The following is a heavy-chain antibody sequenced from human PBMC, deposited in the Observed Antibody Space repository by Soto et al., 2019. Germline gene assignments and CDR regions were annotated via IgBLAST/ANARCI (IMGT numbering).Heavy chain of an antibody. V-gene: IGHV4-31*03. CDR3: ARSVTP. CDR1: GGSIRSPNFS. Sequence: SETLSLTCTVIGGSIRSPNFSWSWIRQHPGKGPEWIGNIYYNGTTTYSPSLESRLTISVDTSKNQFSLTLNSVTAADTAAYYCARSVTPWGQGTLVTVSS. CDR2: IYYNGTT. J-gene: IGHJ5*02. D-gene: IGHD3-10*01.